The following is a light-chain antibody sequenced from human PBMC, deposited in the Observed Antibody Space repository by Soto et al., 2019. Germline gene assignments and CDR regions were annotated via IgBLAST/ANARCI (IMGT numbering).Light chain of an antibody. CDR2: WAS. J-gene: IGKJ1*01. Sequence: DIVMTQSPDSLAVSLGERATINCKSSQSVLYSPNNKNYLAWYQQKPGQPPKLLIYWASIRESGVPDRFSGSGSGTDFTLTISSLQAEDVAVYYCQQYSSTPRTFGQGTKVEIK. CDR3: QQYSSTPRT. CDR1: QSVLYSPNNKNY. V-gene: IGKV4-1*01.